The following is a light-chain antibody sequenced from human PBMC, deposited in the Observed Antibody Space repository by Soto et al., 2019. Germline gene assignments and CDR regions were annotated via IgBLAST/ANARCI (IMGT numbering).Light chain of an antibody. CDR3: QQYDGYSPQT. V-gene: IGKV1-5*01. Sequence: DIQMTQSPSTLFASVGDRVTITCRASQSVRNWLAWYQQKPGRAPQLLIYDSSTLEPGVPSRFRGSGSGTEFTLTINGLQPADFAPYYCQQYDGYSPQTFGPATKVDIK. CDR1: QSVRNW. J-gene: IGKJ1*01. CDR2: DSS.